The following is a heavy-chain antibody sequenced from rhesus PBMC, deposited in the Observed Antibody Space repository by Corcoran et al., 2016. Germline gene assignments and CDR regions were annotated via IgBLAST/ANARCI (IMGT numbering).Heavy chain of an antibody. J-gene: IGHJ2*01. D-gene: IGHD1-38*01. V-gene: IGHV1-198*02. Sequence: QVQLVQSGAEVKKPGSSVKVSCTASGYTFTDYYMHWLQLAPRQGLEWLGVIIPLVGITNYSEKCQGRGTITADTSTSTAYMELSSLRSEDTAVYYCARGLATYWYFDLWGPGTPITISS. CDR3: ARGLATYWYFDL. CDR1: GYTFTDYY. CDR2: IIPLVGIT.